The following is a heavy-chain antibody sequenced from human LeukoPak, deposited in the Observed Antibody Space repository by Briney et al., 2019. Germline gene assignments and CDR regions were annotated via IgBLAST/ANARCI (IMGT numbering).Heavy chain of an antibody. V-gene: IGHV3-30*04. CDR2: ISYDGSNK. Sequence: PGRSLRLSCAASGFTFSSYAMHWVRQAPGKGLEWVAVISYDGSNKYYAVSVKGRFTISRDNSKNTLYLQMNSLGAEDTAVYYCARDGYDAFDIWGQGTMVTVSS. J-gene: IGHJ3*02. CDR3: ARDGYDAFDI. CDR1: GFTFSSYA. D-gene: IGHD6-13*01.